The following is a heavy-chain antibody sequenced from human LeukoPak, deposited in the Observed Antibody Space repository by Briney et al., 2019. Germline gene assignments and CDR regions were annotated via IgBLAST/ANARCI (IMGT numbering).Heavy chain of an antibody. J-gene: IGHJ3*02. CDR3: ARVWVTMVRGGRGAFDI. Sequence: PSETLSLTCTVSGGSISSYYWSWIRQPPGKGLEWIGYIYYSGSTYYNPSLKSRVTMSVDTSKNQFSLKLSSVTAADTAVYYCARVWVTMVRGGRGAFDIWGQGTMVTVSS. CDR1: GGSISSYY. CDR2: IYYSGST. V-gene: IGHV4-59*12. D-gene: IGHD3-10*01.